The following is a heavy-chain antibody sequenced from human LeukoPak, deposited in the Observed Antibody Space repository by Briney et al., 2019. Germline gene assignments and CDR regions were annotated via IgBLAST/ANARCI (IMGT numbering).Heavy chain of an antibody. CDR1: GGSFSDYW. Sequence: SETLSLTCAVYGGSFSDYWWTWIRQSPGKGLEWIGEVNHSGRTNYNPSLKSRVSISVDRSKKQFSLKLSSVTAADTAVYYCARVGYYDSSGYYRLDFDYWGQGTLVTVSS. V-gene: IGHV4-34*01. CDR3: ARVGYYDSSGYYRLDFDY. D-gene: IGHD3-22*01. J-gene: IGHJ4*02. CDR2: VNHSGRT.